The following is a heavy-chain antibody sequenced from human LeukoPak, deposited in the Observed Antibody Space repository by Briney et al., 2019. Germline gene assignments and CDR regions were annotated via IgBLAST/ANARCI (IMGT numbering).Heavy chain of an antibody. CDR2: ISYDGSNK. V-gene: IGHV3-30*18. CDR1: GFTFSSYG. CDR3: AKDLTVGAIGYFDY. Sequence: GGSLRLSCAASGFTFSSYGMHWVRQAPGKGLEWVAVISYDGSNKYYADSVKGRFTISRDNSKNTLYLQMGSLRAEDMAVYYCAKDLTVGAIGYFDYWGQGTLVTVSS. J-gene: IGHJ4*02. D-gene: IGHD1-26*01.